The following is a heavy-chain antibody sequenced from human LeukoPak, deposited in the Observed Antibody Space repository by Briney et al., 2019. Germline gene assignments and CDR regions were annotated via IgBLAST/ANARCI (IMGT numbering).Heavy chain of an antibody. D-gene: IGHD3-22*01. CDR3: AKDPSPSYDSSAYYYHY. V-gene: IGHV3-23*01. J-gene: IGHJ4*02. CDR1: EFTFSSYA. CDR2: ISGSGGST. Sequence: GGSLRLSCAASEFTFSSYAMSWVRQAPGKGLEWVSAISGSGGSTYYADSVKGRFTISRDNSKNTLYLQMNSLRAEDTAVYYCAKDPSPSYDSSAYYYHYWGQGTLVTVSS.